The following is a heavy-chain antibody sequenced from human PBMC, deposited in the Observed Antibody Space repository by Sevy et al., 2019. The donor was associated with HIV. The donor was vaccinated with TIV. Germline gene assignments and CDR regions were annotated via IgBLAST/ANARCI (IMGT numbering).Heavy chain of an antibody. J-gene: IGHJ4*02. CDR1: GSTLSRLS. V-gene: IGHV1-24*01. D-gene: IGHD3-22*01. CDR3: ATTNDYYESYGSPFDY. Sequence: ASVKVSCKVSGSTLSRLSMHWVRQVPGKGLEWMASFDPEDGETFYARKFQGIVTMTEDTSTDTAYMELSSLRSEDTALYFCATTNDYYESYGSPFDYWGQGTLVTVSS. CDR2: FDPEDGET.